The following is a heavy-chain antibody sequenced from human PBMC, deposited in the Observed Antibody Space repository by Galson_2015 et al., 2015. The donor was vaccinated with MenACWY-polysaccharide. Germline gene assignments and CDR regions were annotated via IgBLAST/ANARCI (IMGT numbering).Heavy chain of an antibody. CDR1: GYTFNTYA. V-gene: IGHV7-4-1*02. CDR2: INTNTGNP. J-gene: IGHJ4*02. CDR3: ARDPKQKPTTVPTGRFDF. Sequence: SVKVSCKASGYTFNTYAMNWVRQAPGQGLEWVGGINTNTGNPTYAQGFTGRFVFSLDASVSTAYLQISSLKAEDTAVYYCARDPKQKPTTVPTGRFDFWGQGTLVTVPS. D-gene: IGHD3-10*01.